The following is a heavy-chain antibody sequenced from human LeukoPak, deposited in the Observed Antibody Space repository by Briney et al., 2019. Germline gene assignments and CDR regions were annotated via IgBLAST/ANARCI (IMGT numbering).Heavy chain of an antibody. Sequence: GGSLRLSCAASGFTFRSHGMHWVRQSPGKGLEWVAVIWFDGANKYYADSVKGRFTVSRDNSNNMLFLEMNSLRAEDTAIYYCVRDIGGRFSFDYWGQGTLVTASS. D-gene: IGHD1-26*01. CDR2: IWFDGANK. J-gene: IGHJ4*02. CDR1: GFTFRSHG. V-gene: IGHV3-33*01. CDR3: VRDIGGRFSFDY.